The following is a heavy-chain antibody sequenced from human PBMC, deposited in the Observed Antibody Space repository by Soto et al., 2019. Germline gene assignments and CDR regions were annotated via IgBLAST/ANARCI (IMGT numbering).Heavy chain of an antibody. CDR2: ISSSSSYI. J-gene: IGHJ4*02. CDR3: ARDRIAAAGTPFFDY. V-gene: IGHV3-21*01. D-gene: IGHD6-13*01. CDR1: GFTFSSYS. Sequence: EVQLVESGGGLVKPGGSLRLSCAASGFTFSSYSMNWVRQAPGKGLEWVSSISSSSSYIYYADSVKGRFTISRDNAKNSLYLQMNSLRAEDTAVYYCARDRIAAAGTPFFDYWGQGTLVTVSS.